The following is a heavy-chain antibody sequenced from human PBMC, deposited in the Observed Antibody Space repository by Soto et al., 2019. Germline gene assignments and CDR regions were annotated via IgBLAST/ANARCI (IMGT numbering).Heavy chain of an antibody. CDR3: TRGRGTSGWYADY. CDR1: GFVFGDYA. CDR2: VRSETYGGST. J-gene: IGHJ4*02. D-gene: IGHD6-13*01. Sequence: RLSCSASGFVFGDYAVTWVRQAPGKGLEWVGVVRSETYGGSTEYAASVKGRFRISRDDSESIAYLQMTNLKTEDTAVYYCTRGRGTSGWYADYWGKGIRVTVSS. V-gene: IGHV3-49*04.